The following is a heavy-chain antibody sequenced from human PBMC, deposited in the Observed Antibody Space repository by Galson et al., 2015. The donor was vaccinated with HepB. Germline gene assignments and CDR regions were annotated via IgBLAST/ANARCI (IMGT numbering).Heavy chain of an antibody. D-gene: IGHD3-10*01. CDR2: IYHSGNT. J-gene: IGHJ4*02. V-gene: IGHV4-39*01. CDR3: ARQDQLLFLGELLDY. Sequence: SETLSLTCTVSGGSISSNHHYWGWIRQSPGKGLEWIASIYHSGNTYYNAALKTRVTISVDTSMNQFSLKLSSVTAADTAVYYCARQDQLLFLGELLDYWGQGTLVTVSS. CDR1: GGSISSNHHY.